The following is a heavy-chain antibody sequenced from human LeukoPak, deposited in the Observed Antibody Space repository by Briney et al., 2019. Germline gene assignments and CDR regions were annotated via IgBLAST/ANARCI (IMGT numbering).Heavy chain of an antibody. CDR3: ARGQGVAAAFPGWFDP. CDR1: GYTFTVYY. Sequence: ASVKVSCKASGYTFTVYYMHWVRQAPGQGLEGMGWINPNSGGTNYAQNFQGGVTMTRDTSISTAYMELSRLRSDDTAVYCCARGQGVAAAFPGWFDPWGQGTLVTVSS. CDR2: INPNSGGT. D-gene: IGHD6-13*01. J-gene: IGHJ5*02. V-gene: IGHV1-2*02.